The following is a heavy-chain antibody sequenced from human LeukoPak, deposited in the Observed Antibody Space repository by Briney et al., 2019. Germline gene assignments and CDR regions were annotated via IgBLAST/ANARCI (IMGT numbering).Heavy chain of an antibody. CDR2: ISTSGSTT. V-gene: IGHV3-48*03. D-gene: IGHD1-26*01. Sequence: GGSLRLSCAASGFTFSDYEVNWVRQAPGKGVEWVAYISTSGSTTHYADSVKGRFTISRDNAKNSLFLQMNSLGAEDTAVYYCARGAQWVIDYWGQGTLVTVSS. J-gene: IGHJ4*02. CDR3: ARGAQWVIDY. CDR1: GFTFSDYE.